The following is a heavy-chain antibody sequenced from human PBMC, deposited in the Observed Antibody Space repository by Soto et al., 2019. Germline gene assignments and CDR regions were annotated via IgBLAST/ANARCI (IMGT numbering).Heavy chain of an antibody. CDR2: ISYDGVNR. D-gene: IGHD1-26*01. CDR1: GFAFSSDG. J-gene: IGHJ4*02. CDR3: AKSEPKGKYLDY. Sequence: QVQLVESGGGVVQPGGSLRLSCAASGFAFSSDGMHWVRQAPGKGLEWVAVISYDGVNRYYASSVEGQFTISRDNSKNTLYLQMNSLRVEDTAVYYCAKSEPKGKYLDYWGQGALVTVSS. V-gene: IGHV3-30*18.